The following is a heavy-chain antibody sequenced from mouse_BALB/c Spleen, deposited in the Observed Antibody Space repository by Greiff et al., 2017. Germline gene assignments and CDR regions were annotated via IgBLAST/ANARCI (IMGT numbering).Heavy chain of an antibody. CDR3: ARDGNYDYAMDY. CDR1: GFTFSDYY. D-gene: IGHD2-1*01. V-gene: IGHV5-4*02. Sequence: EVNLVESGGGLVKPGGSLKLSCAASGFTFSDYYMYWVRQTPEKRLEWVATISDGGSYTYYPDSVKGRFTISRDNAKNNLYLQMSSLKSEDTAMYYCARDGNYDYAMDYWGQGTSVTVSS. J-gene: IGHJ4*01. CDR2: ISDGGSYT.